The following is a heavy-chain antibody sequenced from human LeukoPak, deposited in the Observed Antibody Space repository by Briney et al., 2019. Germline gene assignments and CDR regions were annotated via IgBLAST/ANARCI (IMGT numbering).Heavy chain of an antibody. CDR2: IHYSEST. V-gene: IGHV4-59*08. Sequence: SETLSLTCTVSGGSIRSYYCGWIRQPPGEGLEWIGYIHYSESTKYNPSLKSQVTMSVEASKNQFSLKLSSLTAADTAVYYCARRSGSFSDALDIWGQGTLVTVSS. D-gene: IGHD3-10*01. CDR3: ARRSGSFSDALDI. J-gene: IGHJ3*02. CDR1: GGSIRSYY.